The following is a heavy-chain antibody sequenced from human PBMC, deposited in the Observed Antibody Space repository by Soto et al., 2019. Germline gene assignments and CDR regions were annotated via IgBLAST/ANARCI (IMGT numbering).Heavy chain of an antibody. J-gene: IGHJ4*02. Sequence: GGSLRLSCAASGFSFSNYWMMWVRQAPGKGLEWVANIRQDGSDKYYGDSVRGRFTASRDNAKSSLFLQMNSLRAEDTAVYYCAGAQKGWLVDYWGQGIRVTVSS. CDR3: AGAQKGWLVDY. CDR2: IRQDGSDK. CDR1: GFSFSNYW. D-gene: IGHD6-6*01. V-gene: IGHV3-7*03.